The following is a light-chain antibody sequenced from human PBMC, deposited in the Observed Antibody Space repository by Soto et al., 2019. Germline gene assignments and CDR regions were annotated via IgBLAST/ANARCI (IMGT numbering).Light chain of an antibody. CDR3: QQYGSSPYT. V-gene: IGKV3-20*01. CDR1: QSVSHS. Sequence: EIVLTQSPGTLSLSPGERATLSCRASQSVSHSLAWYQQKPGQAPRLLIYGAAIRATGIPDRFSGSGSGTDFTLTISRLEPEDFAVYFCQQYGSSPYTFGQGTKLEIK. J-gene: IGKJ2*01. CDR2: GAA.